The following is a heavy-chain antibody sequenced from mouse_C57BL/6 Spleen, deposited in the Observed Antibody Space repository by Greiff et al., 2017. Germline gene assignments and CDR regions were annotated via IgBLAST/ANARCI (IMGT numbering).Heavy chain of an antibody. Sequence: EVQLQQSGPELVKPGASVKIPCKASGYTFTDYNMDWVKQSHGKSLEWIGDINPNNGGTIYNQKFKGKATLTVDKSSSTAYMELRSLTSEDTAVYYCARRYYGSGNFDVWGTGTTVTVSS. CDR3: ARRYYGSGNFDV. CDR2: INPNNGGT. CDR1: GYTFTDYN. J-gene: IGHJ1*03. D-gene: IGHD1-1*01. V-gene: IGHV1-18*01.